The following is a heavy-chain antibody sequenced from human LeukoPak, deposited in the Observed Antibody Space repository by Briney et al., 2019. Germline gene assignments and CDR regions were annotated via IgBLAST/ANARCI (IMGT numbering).Heavy chain of an antibody. CDR1: GGSISSYY. Sequence: PSETLSLTCTVSGGSISSYYWSWIRQPPGKRLEWIGCIYSSGSTNYNPSLKSRVTISVATSKNQFSLKLTSVTAADTAVYYCAREGPGRFGAPGPNVYSIDYWGQGTLVTVSS. CDR3: AREGPGRFGAPGPNVYSIDY. D-gene: IGHD3-10*01. CDR2: IYSSGST. J-gene: IGHJ4*02. V-gene: IGHV4-59*01.